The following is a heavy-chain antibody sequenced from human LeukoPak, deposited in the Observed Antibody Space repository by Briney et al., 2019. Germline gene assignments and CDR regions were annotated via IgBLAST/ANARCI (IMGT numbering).Heavy chain of an antibody. CDR1: GYTFTGYY. CDR2: INPNSGGT. J-gene: IGHJ5*02. D-gene: IGHD5-18*01. V-gene: IGHV1-2*02. CDR3: ARAFALGGAMVTSYWFDP. Sequence: ASVKVSCKASGYTFTGYYMHWVRQAPGQGPEWMGWINPNSGGTNYAQKFQGRVTMTRDTSISTAYMELSRLRSDDTAVYYCARAFALGGAMVTSYWFDPWGQGTLVTVSS.